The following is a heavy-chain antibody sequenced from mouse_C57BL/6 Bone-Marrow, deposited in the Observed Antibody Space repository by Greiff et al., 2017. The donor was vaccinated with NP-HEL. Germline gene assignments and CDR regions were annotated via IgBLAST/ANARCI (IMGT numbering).Heavy chain of an antibody. CDR2: IDPENGDT. CDR1: GFNIKDDY. Sequence: VQLKQSGAELVRPGASVKLSCTASGFNIKDDYMHWVKQRPEQGLEWIGWIDPENGDTEYASKLQGKATITADTSSNTAYLQLSSLTSEDTAVYYCTPYYYGSEYFDVWGTGTTVTVSS. D-gene: IGHD1-1*01. CDR3: TPYYYGSEYFDV. J-gene: IGHJ1*03. V-gene: IGHV14-4*01.